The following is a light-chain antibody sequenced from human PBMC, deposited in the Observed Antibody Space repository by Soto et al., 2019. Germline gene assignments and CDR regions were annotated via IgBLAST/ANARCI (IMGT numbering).Light chain of an antibody. CDR2: EGT. J-gene: IGLJ2*01. V-gene: IGLV2-23*01. Sequence: QSALNQPASVSGSPGQSITISCTRSSTDFENYNLVSWYQHCPDKAPKLIIYEGTKRPSEISDRFSGSESDTTASLIISGLQPEDEADYYCSSYAGSSARVVFGGGTKVTVL. CDR1: STDFENYNL. CDR3: SSYAGSSARVV.